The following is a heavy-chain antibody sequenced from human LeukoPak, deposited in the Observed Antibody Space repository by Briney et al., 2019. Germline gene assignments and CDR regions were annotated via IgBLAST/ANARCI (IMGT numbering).Heavy chain of an antibody. CDR2: INVGNGDR. CDR3: ARGEQQLLIP. D-gene: IGHD6-13*01. J-gene: IGHJ5*02. CDR1: GGTFSSYA. V-gene: IGHV1-3*01. Sequence: ASVKVSCKASGGTFSSYAIHWVRQAPGQRLEWMGWINVGNGDRIYSQKFQGRVTITRDTSASAAYMELSSLRSEDTAVYYCARGEQQLLIPWGQGTLVTVSS.